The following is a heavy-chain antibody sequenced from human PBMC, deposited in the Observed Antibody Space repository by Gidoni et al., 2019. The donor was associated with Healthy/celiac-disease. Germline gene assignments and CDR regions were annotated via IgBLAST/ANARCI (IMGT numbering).Heavy chain of an antibody. Sequence: VQLVQSGAEVKTPGASMKVSCKVSGYTLPELSMPWVRQAPGKGLGWMGGFDPEDGETIYAQKFQGRVTMTEDTSTDAAYMELSSLRSEDTAVYYCATIANYYGSGVFDYWGQGTLVTVSS. CDR3: ATIANYYGSGVFDY. CDR1: GYTLPELS. V-gene: IGHV1-24*01. CDR2: FDPEDGET. J-gene: IGHJ4*02. D-gene: IGHD3-10*01.